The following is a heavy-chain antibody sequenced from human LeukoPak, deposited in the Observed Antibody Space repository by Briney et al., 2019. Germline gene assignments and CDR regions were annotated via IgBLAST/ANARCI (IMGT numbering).Heavy chain of an antibody. V-gene: IGHV1-18*01. D-gene: IGHD6-13*01. Sequence: ASVKVSCTASGYTFTSYGISWVRQAPGQGLEWMGWISAYNGNTNYAQKLQGRVTMTTDTSTSTAYMELRSLRSDDTAVYYCARDRVSHSGSWYHFDYWGQGTLVTVSS. CDR2: ISAYNGNT. J-gene: IGHJ4*02. CDR3: ARDRVSHSGSWYHFDY. CDR1: GYTFTSYG.